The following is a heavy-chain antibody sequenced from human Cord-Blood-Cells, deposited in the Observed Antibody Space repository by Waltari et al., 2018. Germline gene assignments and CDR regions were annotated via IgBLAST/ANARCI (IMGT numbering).Heavy chain of an antibody. Sequence: EVQLVQSGAEVKKPGATVKISCKVSGYTFTDYYMHWVQQAPGKGLEWMGLVEPEDGETIYAEKFQGRGTRAADTSTDTAYMGLSSLRSEDTAVYYCATHRERRYFDYWGQGTLVTVSS. J-gene: IGHJ4*02. D-gene: IGHD1-1*01. CDR3: ATHRERRYFDY. V-gene: IGHV1-69-2*01. CDR2: VEPEDGET. CDR1: GYTFTDYY.